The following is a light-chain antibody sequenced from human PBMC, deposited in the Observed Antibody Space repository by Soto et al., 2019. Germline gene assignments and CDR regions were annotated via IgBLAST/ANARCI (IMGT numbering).Light chain of an antibody. Sequence: DIQMTQSPSSLSASVGDRVTITCRASQSISSYLNWYQQKPGKAPKLLIYAASSLQSGVPSRFSGSGSGTDFPLTISSLQPEDFATYYCQQRYSTPPWTFGQGNKVEIK. CDR3: QQRYSTPPWT. CDR2: AAS. CDR1: QSISSY. J-gene: IGKJ1*01. V-gene: IGKV1-39*01.